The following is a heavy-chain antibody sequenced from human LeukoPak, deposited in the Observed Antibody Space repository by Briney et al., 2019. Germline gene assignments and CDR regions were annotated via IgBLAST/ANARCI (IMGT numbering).Heavy chain of an antibody. Sequence: ASVKVSCKVSGYTFTNYGISWVRQAPGQGLEWMGWISPYNGNTNYAQKFQGRVTITADESTSTAYMELSSLRSEDTAVYYCASGDGYNYAVYFDYWGQGTLVTVSS. V-gene: IGHV1-18*01. CDR3: ASGDGYNYAVYFDY. CDR1: GYTFTNYG. CDR2: ISPYNGNT. J-gene: IGHJ4*02. D-gene: IGHD5-24*01.